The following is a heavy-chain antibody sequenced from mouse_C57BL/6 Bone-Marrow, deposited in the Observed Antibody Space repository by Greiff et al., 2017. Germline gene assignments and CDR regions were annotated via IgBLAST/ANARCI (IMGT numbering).Heavy chain of an antibody. CDR3: AREDYGSSPWYFDV. Sequence: VQGVESGPGLVQPSQSLSITCTVSGFSLTSYGVHWVRQSPGKGLEWLGVIWSGGSTDYNAAFISRLSISKDNSKSQVFFKMNSLQADDTAIYYCAREDYGSSPWYFDVWGTGTTVTVSS. CDR1: GFSLTSYG. CDR2: IWSGGST. J-gene: IGHJ1*03. D-gene: IGHD1-1*01. V-gene: IGHV2-2*01.